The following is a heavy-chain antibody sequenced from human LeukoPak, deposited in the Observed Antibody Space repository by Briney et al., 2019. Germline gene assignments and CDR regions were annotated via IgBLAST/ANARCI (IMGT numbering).Heavy chain of an antibody. Sequence: GGSLRLSCAASGFTFGSYAMHWVRQAPGKGLEWVAVISYDGSNKYYADSVKGRFTISRDNSKNTLYLQMNSLRAEDTAVYYCARDSSRYSSSWCLSYWGQGTLVTVSS. CDR1: GFTFGSYA. J-gene: IGHJ4*02. V-gene: IGHV3-30*04. CDR2: ISYDGSNK. D-gene: IGHD6-13*01. CDR3: ARDSSRYSSSWCLSY.